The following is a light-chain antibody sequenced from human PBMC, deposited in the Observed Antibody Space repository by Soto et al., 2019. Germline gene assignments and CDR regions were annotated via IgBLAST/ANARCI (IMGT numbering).Light chain of an antibody. J-gene: IGKJ5*01. CDR2: LGS. CDR3: MQALQTPIT. CDR1: QSLLHSNGYTY. V-gene: IGKV2-28*01. Sequence: DIVMTQSPLSLPVTPGDPASISCRSSQSLLHSNGYTYLNWYLQKPGQSPQLLVYLGSNRASGVPDRFSGSRSGTDFTLKINRVDAEDVGVYYCMQALQTPITFGQGKRLEIK.